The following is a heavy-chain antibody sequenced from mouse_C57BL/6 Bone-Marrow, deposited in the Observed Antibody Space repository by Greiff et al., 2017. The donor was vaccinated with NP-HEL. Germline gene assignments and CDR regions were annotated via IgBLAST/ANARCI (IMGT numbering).Heavy chain of an antibody. Sequence: VQVVESGPELVKPGASVKISCKASGYTFTDYYINWVKQRPGQGLEWIGWIFPGSGSTYYNEKFKGKATLTVDKSSSTAYMLLSSLTSEDSAVYFCARRGVGNYDYAMDYWGQGTSVTVSS. J-gene: IGHJ4*01. V-gene: IGHV1-75*01. CDR3: ARRGVGNYDYAMDY. CDR2: IFPGSGST. D-gene: IGHD2-1*01. CDR1: GYTFTDYY.